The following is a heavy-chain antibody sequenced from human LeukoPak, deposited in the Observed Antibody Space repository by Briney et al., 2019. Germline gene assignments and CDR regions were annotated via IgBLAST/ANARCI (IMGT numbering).Heavy chain of an antibody. V-gene: IGHV1-3*03. D-gene: IGHD3/OR15-3a*01. J-gene: IGHJ4*02. CDR3: TLYNF. Sequence: ASVKVSCKASGYTLSNHEIHWVRQAPGQSLEWMGGINGGNGDTKYSQELQGRVTISRDTSANTAYMELSSLRSEDMAVYYCTLYNFWGQGTLVTVSS. CDR2: INGGNGDT. CDR1: GYTLSNHE.